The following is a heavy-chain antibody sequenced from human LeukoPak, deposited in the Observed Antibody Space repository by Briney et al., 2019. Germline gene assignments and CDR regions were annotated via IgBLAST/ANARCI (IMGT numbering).Heavy chain of an antibody. Sequence: GGSLRLSCTVSGFTVSSNSWSWVRQAPGKGLEWVSFIYSGGNTHYSDSVKGRFTLSRDSSKNTLYLQMNSLRAEDTAVYYCAKGKQWLVPSDYWGQGTLVTVSS. CDR3: AKGKQWLVPSDY. CDR1: GFTVSSNS. D-gene: IGHD6-19*01. CDR2: IYSGGNT. V-gene: IGHV3-53*01. J-gene: IGHJ4*02.